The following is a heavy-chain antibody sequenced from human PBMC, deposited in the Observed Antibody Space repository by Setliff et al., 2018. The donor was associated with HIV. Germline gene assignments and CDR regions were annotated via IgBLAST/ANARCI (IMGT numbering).Heavy chain of an antibody. D-gene: IGHD3-10*01. CDR2: IKEDGSHR. Sequence: LSLSCAASGFSFSDSWMTWVRQAPGKGLEWVANIKEDGSHRDYVDSVKGRFTISRDNAKNTLYLQMNSLRAEDTAVYYCARDRFDFDYWGQGTLVTVSS. CDR3: ARDRFDFDY. CDR1: GFSFSDSW. V-gene: IGHV3-7*01. J-gene: IGHJ4*02.